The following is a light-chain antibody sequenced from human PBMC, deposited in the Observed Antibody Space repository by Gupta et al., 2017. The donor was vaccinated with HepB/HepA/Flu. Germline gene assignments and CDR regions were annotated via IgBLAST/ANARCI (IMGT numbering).Light chain of an antibody. CDR1: TSDVGRYNY. CDR3: SSYTGSSPLAV. V-gene: IGLV2-14*03. CDR2: DVG. J-gene: IGLJ2*01. Sequence: QSALTQPASVSGSPGPSIAISCTGSTSDVGRYNYVSWYQQHPGNAPKLIISDVGNRPLGVADRFSGAKSGNTASLIISGLQAEDEADYYCSSYTGSSPLAVFGGGTKLTVL.